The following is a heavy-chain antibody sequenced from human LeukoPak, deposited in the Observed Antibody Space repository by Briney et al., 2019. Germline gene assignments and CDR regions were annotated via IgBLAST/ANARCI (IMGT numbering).Heavy chain of an antibody. CDR2: ISGSGGST. V-gene: IGHV3-23*01. D-gene: IGHD3/OR15-3a*01. CDR1: GFTFSSYA. Sequence: GRSLRLSCAASGFTFSSYAMSWVRQAPGKGLEWVSAISGSGGSTYYADSVKGRFTISRDNSKNTLYLQMNSLRAEDTAVYYCAKARWAGPTYDFDYWGQGTLVTVSS. CDR3: AKARWAGPTYDFDY. J-gene: IGHJ4*02.